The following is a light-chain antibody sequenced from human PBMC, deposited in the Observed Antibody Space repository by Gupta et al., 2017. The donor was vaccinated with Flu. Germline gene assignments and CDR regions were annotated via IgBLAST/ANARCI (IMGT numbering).Light chain of an antibody. CDR2: PAS. J-gene: IGKJ4*01. Sequence: PSTVSASVGDRVTVTCRASQGIDSQLGWYQQKPGKAPKLLIYPASTLQSGVPSRFSGSGYETDFTLTISSLQPEDAATYYCQQANSFPLTFGGGTKVEIK. CDR1: QGIDSQ. CDR3: QQANSFPLT. V-gene: IGKV1-12*01.